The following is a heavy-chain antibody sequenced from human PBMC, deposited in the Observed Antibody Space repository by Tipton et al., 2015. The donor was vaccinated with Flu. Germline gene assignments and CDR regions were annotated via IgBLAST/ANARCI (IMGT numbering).Heavy chain of an antibody. CDR3: ARGPERRYYDFWSGYYTGWFDP. D-gene: IGHD3-3*01. CDR1: GGSISSYY. Sequence: TLSLTCTVSGGSISSYYWSWIRQPPGKGLEWIGYIYYSGSTNYNPSLKSRVTISVDTSKNQFSLKLSSVTAADTAVYYCARGPERRYYDFWSGYYTGWFDPWGQGTLVTVSS. J-gene: IGHJ5*02. V-gene: IGHV4-59*01. CDR2: IYYSGST.